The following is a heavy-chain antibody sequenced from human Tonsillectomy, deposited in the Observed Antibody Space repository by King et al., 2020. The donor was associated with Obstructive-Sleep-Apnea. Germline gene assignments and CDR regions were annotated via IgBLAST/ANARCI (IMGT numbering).Heavy chain of an antibody. J-gene: IGHJ6*02. V-gene: IGHV3-30*02. CDR3: AKRLLWFGELEV. D-gene: IGHD3-10*01. CDR2: IRYDGSSK. Sequence: VQLVESGGGVVQPGGSLRLSCAASGFTFSSYDMHWVRQAPGKGLEWVAFIRYDGSSKYYADSAKGRFSISRDNSKNTLYLQLNSLRSEDTAVYYCAKRLLWFGELEVWGQETTVTVSS. CDR1: GFTFSSYD.